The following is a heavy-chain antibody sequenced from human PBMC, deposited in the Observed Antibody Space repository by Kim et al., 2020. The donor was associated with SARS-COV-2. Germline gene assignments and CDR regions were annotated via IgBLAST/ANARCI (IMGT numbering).Heavy chain of an antibody. CDR3: ARGGGITMIVGVGYYYYGMDV. D-gene: IGHD3-22*01. V-gene: IGHV1-18*01. CDR1: GYTFTSYG. J-gene: IGHJ6*02. Sequence: ASVKVSCKASGYTFTSYGISWVRQAPGQGLEWMGWISAYNGNTNYAQKLQGRVTMTTDTSTSTAYMELRSLRSDDTAVYYCARGGGITMIVGVGYYYYGMDVWGQGTTVTVSS. CDR2: ISAYNGNT.